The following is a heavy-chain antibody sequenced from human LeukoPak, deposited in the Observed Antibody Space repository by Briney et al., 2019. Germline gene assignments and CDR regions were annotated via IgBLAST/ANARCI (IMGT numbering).Heavy chain of an antibody. CDR2: FDPEDGET. J-gene: IGHJ4*02. CDR1: GYTLTELS. Sequence: ASVKVSCKVSGYTLTELSMHWVRQAPGKGLEWMGGFDPEDGETIYAQKFQGRVTMTEDTSTDTAYMELSSLRSEDTAVYYCARDRPVMITFGGVIIAAYWGQGTLVSVSS. V-gene: IGHV1-24*01. D-gene: IGHD3-16*02. CDR3: ARDRPVMITFGGVIIAAY.